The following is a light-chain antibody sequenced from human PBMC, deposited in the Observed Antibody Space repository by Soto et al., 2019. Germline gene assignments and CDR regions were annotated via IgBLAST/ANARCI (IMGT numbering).Light chain of an antibody. Sequence: DIQMTQSPSSLSASVGDSVTITCQASQDIKNYLNWYQQKPGKAPKLLIYDAANLQTGVPIRFRGSGSGTDFTFTISSLQPEDIATYYCQQFDDLPLTFGGGTKVEIK. CDR3: QQFDDLPLT. CDR1: QDIKNY. CDR2: DAA. V-gene: IGKV1-33*01. J-gene: IGKJ4*01.